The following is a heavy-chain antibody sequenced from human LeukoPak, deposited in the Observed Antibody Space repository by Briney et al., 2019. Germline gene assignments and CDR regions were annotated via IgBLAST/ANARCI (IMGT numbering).Heavy chain of an antibody. CDR1: GFTFSSYA. D-gene: IGHD6-6*01. CDR2: ISYDGSNK. V-gene: IGHV3-30-3*01. Sequence: GRSLRLSCAASGFTFSSYAMHWVRQAPGKGLEWVAVISYDGSNKYYADSVKGRFTISRDNSKNSLYLQMNSLRAEDTAVYYCARLDSSSLLDVWGNGTTVTVSS. J-gene: IGHJ6*04. CDR3: ARLDSSSLLDV.